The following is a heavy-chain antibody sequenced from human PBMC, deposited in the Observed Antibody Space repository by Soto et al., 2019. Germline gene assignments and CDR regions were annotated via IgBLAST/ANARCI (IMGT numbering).Heavy chain of an antibody. J-gene: IGHJ6*02. Sequence: GESLKISCKGSGYSFTSYWIGWVRQMPGKGLEWMGIIYPGDSDTRYSPSFQGQVTISADKSISTAYLQWSSLKASDTAMYYCAGHRAIAVASTKYYYYGMDVWGQGTTVTVSS. D-gene: IGHD6-19*01. CDR3: AGHRAIAVASTKYYYYGMDV. CDR2: IYPGDSDT. CDR1: GYSFTSYW. V-gene: IGHV5-51*01.